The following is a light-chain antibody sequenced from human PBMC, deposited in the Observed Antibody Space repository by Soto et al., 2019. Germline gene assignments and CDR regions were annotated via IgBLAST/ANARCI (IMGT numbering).Light chain of an antibody. CDR1: SSDGGGYNY. CDR2: AVS. J-gene: IGLJ2*01. V-gene: IGLV2-14*01. Sequence: QSVLTQPASVSGSPGQSITISCTGTSSDGGGYNYVSWYQQHPGKAPKLMIYAVSNRPSGVSNRFSGSKSGNTASLTIAGSQAEDEADDYCSSSTSSSTYVVFGGGTTLTVL. CDR3: SSSTSSSTYVV.